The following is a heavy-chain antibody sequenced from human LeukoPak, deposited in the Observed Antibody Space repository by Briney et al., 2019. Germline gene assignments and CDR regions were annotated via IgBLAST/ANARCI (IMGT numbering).Heavy chain of an antibody. CDR1: GASISSFY. CDR2: TYYIGST. D-gene: IGHD3-10*01. CDR3: ARGRRFSGSIIGRSFYFED. J-gene: IGHJ4*02. V-gene: IGHV4-59*01. Sequence: PSETLSLTCNISGASISSFYWSWIRQPPGKGLEWIGHTYYIGSTNYNPSLKSRVTMSVDTSKKQFSLKLTSVTAADTSVYYCARGRRFSGSIIGRSFYFEDWGQGTLVTVSS.